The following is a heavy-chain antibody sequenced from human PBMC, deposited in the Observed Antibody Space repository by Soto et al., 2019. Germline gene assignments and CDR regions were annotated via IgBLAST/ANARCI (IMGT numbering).Heavy chain of an antibody. J-gene: IGHJ4*02. Sequence: QVTLKESGPVLVNPTETLTLTCTVSGFSLSNARMGVSWIRQPPGKALEWLAHIFSNDEKSYSTSLKSRLTISKDTSKRQVVLTMTNMDPVDTATYYCARMLRSRTVIVATIPFDYWGQGTLVTFSS. V-gene: IGHV2-26*01. CDR2: IFSNDEK. CDR3: ARMLRSRTVIVATIPFDY. CDR1: GFSLSNARMG. D-gene: IGHD5-12*01.